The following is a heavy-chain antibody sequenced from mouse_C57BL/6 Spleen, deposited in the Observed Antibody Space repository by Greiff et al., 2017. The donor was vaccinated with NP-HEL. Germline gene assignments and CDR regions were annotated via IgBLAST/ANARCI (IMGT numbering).Heavy chain of an antibody. CDR1: GFTFSSYT. V-gene: IGHV5-9*01. CDR2: ISGGGGNT. CDR3: ARKSPIYSFDY. J-gene: IGHJ2*01. Sequence: DVHLVESGGGSVKPGGSLKLSCAASGFTFSSYTMSWVRQTPEKRLEWVATISGGGGNTYYPDSVKGRFTISRDNAKNTLYLQMSSLRSEDTALYYCARKSPIYSFDYWGQGTTLTVSS.